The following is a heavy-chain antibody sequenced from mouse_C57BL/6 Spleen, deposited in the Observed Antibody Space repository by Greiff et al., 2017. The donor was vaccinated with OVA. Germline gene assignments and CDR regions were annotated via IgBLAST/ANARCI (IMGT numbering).Heavy chain of an antibody. CDR1: GYSFTGYY. V-gene: IGHV1-31*01. CDR3: AAVDYDDAMDY. Sequence: VHVKQSGPELVKPGASVKISCKASGYSFTGYYMHWVKQSHGNILDWIGYIYPYNGVSSYNQKFKGKATLTVDKSSSTAYMELRSLTSEDSAVYYCAAVDYDDAMDYWGQGTSVTVSS. D-gene: IGHD2-4*01. CDR2: IYPYNGVS. J-gene: IGHJ4*01.